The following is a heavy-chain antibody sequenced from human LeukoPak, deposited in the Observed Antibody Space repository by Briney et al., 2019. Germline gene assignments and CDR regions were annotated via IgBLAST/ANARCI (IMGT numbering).Heavy chain of an antibody. CDR3: ARHLYYYYGMDV. V-gene: IGHV4-59*08. CDR2: IYYSGST. Sequence: SETLSLTCTVSGGSISSYYWSWIRQPPGKGLEWNGYIYYSGSTNYNPSLKSRVTISVDTSKNQFSLKLSSVTAADTAVYYCARHLYYYYGMDVWGQGTTVTVSS. CDR1: GGSISSYY. J-gene: IGHJ6*02.